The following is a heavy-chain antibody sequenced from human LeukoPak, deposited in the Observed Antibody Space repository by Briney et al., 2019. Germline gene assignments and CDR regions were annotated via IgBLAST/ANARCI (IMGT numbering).Heavy chain of an antibody. CDR3: ARLIPYDSSGYPLNWFDP. CDR1: GGSISSSSYY. CDR2: IYYSGST. V-gene: IGHV4-39*01. J-gene: IGHJ5*02. Sequence: SETLSLTCTVSGGSISSSSYYWGWIRQPPGKGLEWIGSIYYSGSTYYNPSLKSRVTISVDTSKNQFSLKLSPVTAADTAVYYCARLIPYDSSGYPLNWFDPWGQGTLVTVSS. D-gene: IGHD3-22*01.